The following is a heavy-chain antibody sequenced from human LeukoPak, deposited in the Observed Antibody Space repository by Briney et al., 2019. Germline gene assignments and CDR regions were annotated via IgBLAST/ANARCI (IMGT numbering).Heavy chain of an antibody. D-gene: IGHD3-22*01. J-gene: IGHJ4*02. V-gene: IGHV1-2*02. CDR1: GYTFTGYY. CDR3: ARDISVGSGYYFSFDY. CDR2: INPNSGGT. Sequence: GASVKVSCKASGYTFTGYYMHWVRQAPGQGLEWMGWINPNSGGTNYAQKFQGRVTMTRDTSISTAYMELSRLRYDDTAVYYCARDISVGSGYYFSFDYWGQGTLVTVSS.